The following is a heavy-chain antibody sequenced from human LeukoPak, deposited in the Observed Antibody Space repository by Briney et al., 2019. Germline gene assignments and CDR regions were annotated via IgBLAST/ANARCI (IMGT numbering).Heavy chain of an antibody. CDR2: ISYDGRNK. D-gene: IGHD2-15*01. Sequence: PGGSLRLSCAASGFTFRNYVIHWVRQAPGKGLEWVALISYDGRNKYYADSVKGRFTISRDNSKNTLYLQMNSLRPEDTAVYYCAKERYLLDYWGQGTRVTVSS. CDR1: GFTFRNYV. J-gene: IGHJ4*02. CDR3: AKERYLLDY. V-gene: IGHV3-30*18.